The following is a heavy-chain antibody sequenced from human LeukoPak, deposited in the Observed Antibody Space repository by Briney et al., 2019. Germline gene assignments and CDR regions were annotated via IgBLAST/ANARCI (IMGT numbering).Heavy chain of an antibody. Sequence: SETLSLTCAVYGGSFSGYYWSWIRQPPGKGLEWIGEINHSGSTNYNPSLKSRVTISVDTSKNRFSLKLSSVTAADTAVYYCARLGMRGTKIFDYWGQGTLVTVSS. J-gene: IGHJ4*02. CDR1: GGSFSGYY. CDR2: INHSGST. D-gene: IGHD7-27*01. V-gene: IGHV4-34*01. CDR3: ARLGMRGTKIFDY.